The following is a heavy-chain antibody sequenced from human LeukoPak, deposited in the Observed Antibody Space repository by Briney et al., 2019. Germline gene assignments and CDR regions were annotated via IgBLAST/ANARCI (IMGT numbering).Heavy chain of an antibody. CDR3: ARVPAADYYYYYHVDV. Sequence: GGSLRLSCAASGFTFGSYWMSWVRQTPGKGLEWVANIKKDGGEKDYVDSVKGRFTISREHAENSLFLQMNSLRAEDTAVYYCARVPAADYYYYYHVDVWGKGTTVTVSS. V-gene: IGHV3-7*01. J-gene: IGHJ6*03. CDR2: IKKDGGEK. D-gene: IGHD2-2*01. CDR1: GFTFGSYW.